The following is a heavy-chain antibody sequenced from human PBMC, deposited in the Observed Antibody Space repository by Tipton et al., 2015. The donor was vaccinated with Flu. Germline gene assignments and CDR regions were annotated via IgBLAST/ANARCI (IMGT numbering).Heavy chain of an antibody. Sequence: TLSLTCTVSGYSISSGYYWGWIRQPPGKGLEWIGGIYHSGSTYYNPSLKSRVTISVDTSKNQFSLKLSSVTAADTAVYYCARGPEQWLVNPHYFDYWGQGTLVTVSP. CDR3: ARGPEQWLVNPHYFDY. J-gene: IGHJ4*02. V-gene: IGHV4-38-2*02. CDR2: IYHSGST. CDR1: GYSISSGYY. D-gene: IGHD6-19*01.